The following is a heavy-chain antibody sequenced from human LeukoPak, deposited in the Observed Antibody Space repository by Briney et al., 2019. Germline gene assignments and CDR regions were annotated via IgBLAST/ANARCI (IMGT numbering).Heavy chain of an antibody. CDR3: ARRYYDSSGYLYFDY. D-gene: IGHD3-22*01. V-gene: IGHV4-61*02. CDR2: LYTSGST. J-gene: IGHJ4*02. Sequence: SETLSLTCTVSGASISSGSYYWSWIRQPAGKGLEWIGRLYTSGSTTYNPSLKSRVTISVDTSKNQFSLNLSSVTAADTAVYYCARRYYDSSGYLYFDYWGQGTLVTVSS. CDR1: GASISSGSYY.